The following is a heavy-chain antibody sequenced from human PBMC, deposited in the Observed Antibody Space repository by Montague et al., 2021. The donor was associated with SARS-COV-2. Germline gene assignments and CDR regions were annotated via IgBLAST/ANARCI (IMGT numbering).Heavy chain of an antibody. CDR2: INHGGST. D-gene: IGHD3-10*01. J-gene: IGHJ6*03. Sequence: SETLSPTCAVHGTSFSGYYWNWIRQPPGKGLEWIGEINHGGSTKYSPSLKSRLTISADTSKNQLSLKLTSVAAADTAVYYCARLRDGVVPSPILGVGPYYSYYYMDVWGRGTTVTVSS. V-gene: IGHV4-34*01. CDR1: GTSFSGYY. CDR3: ARLRDGVVPSPILGVGPYYSYYYMDV.